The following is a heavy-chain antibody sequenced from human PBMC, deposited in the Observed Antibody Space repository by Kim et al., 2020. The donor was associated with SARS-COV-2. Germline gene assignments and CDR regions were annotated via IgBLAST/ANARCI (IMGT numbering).Heavy chain of an antibody. D-gene: IGHD7-27*01. J-gene: IGHJ4*02. CDR3: ARDWNWGIDV. CDR1: GFTFTTYN. Sequence: GGSPRLSCAASGFTFTTYNMNWVRQAPGKGLEWISYISVTDAIYYADSVKGRFTISRDYAKNSLDLQMNSLSDEDTAVDYCARDWNWGIDVWGQGTLVTVSS. CDR2: ISVTDAI. V-gene: IGHV3-48*02.